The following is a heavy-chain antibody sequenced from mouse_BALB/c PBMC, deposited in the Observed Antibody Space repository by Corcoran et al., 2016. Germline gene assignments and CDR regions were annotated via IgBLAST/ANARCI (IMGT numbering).Heavy chain of an antibody. CDR3: ARGGNYWYCDV. Sequence: QIQLVQSGPELKKPGETVKISCKASGYTFTKYGMNWVKQAPGKGLKWMGWINTYTGEPTYADDFKGRFAFSLETSASTAYLQINNLKNEDTATYFCARGGNYWYCDVWGAGTTVTVSS. CDR2: INTYTGEP. D-gene: IGHD2-1*01. CDR1: GYTFTKYG. J-gene: IGHJ1*01. V-gene: IGHV9-3-1*01.